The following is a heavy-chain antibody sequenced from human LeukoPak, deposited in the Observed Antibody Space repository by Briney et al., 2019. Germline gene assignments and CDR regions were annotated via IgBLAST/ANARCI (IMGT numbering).Heavy chain of an antibody. D-gene: IGHD1-1*01. J-gene: IGHJ4*02. Sequence: SETLSLTCAVNGGSFRGYYGSWIRQSPEQGLVWIGEINYSGSTIYSPSLKSRVTMSMDTTKKRFSLELTSVTAADTAVYYCAKRGEWIPWNIDYWGQGSLVTVSS. CDR2: INYSGST. CDR1: GGSFRGYY. CDR3: AKRGEWIPWNIDY. V-gene: IGHV4-34*01.